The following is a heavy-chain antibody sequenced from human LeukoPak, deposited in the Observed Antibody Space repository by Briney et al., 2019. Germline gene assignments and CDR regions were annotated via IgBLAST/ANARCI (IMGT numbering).Heavy chain of an antibody. V-gene: IGHV1-2*02. J-gene: IGHJ4*02. CDR3: ARDKVPIMITFGGDHYYFDY. D-gene: IGHD3-16*01. CDR1: GYTFTGYY. Sequence: ASVKVSCKASGYTFTGYYMHWVRQAPGQGLEWMGWINPNSGGTNYAQKFQGRVTMTRDTSISTAYMELSRLRSDDTAVYYCARDKVPIMITFGGDHYYFDYWGQGTLVTVSS. CDR2: INPNSGGT.